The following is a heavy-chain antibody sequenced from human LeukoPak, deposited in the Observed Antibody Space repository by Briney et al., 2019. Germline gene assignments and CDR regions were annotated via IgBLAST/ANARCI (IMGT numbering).Heavy chain of an antibody. Sequence: GGSLRLSCAASGFTFSNYWMSWVRQAPGKGLEWVANIKQVGSEKYYVDSVKGRFTISRDNAKNSLYVQMNSLRAEDTAVYYCAGWPIFSDAFHIWGQGTMVTVSS. CDR1: GFTFSNYW. D-gene: IGHD2-15*01. J-gene: IGHJ3*02. CDR3: AGWPIFSDAFHI. CDR2: IKQVGSEK. V-gene: IGHV3-7*01.